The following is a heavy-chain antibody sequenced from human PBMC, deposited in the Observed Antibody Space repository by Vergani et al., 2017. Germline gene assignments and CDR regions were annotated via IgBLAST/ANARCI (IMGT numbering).Heavy chain of an antibody. CDR1: GGSFSGYY. D-gene: IGHD2-2*01. CDR3: ARGYCSSTSCYRYFDY. V-gene: IGHV4-34*01. J-gene: IGHJ4*02. Sequence: QVQLQQWGAGLLKPSETLSLTCAVYGGSFSGYYWSWIRQPPGKELEWIGEINHSGSTNYNPSLKSRVTISVDTSKNQFSLKLSSVTAADTAVYYCARGYCSSTSCYRYFDYWGQGTLVTVSS. CDR2: INHSGST.